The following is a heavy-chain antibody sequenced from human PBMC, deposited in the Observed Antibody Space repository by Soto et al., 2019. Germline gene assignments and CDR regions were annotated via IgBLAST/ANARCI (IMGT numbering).Heavy chain of an antibody. CDR1: GGTFSSYT. CDR2: IIPILGIA. V-gene: IGHV1-69*02. CDR3: ARKTHYDILTGSPYYFDY. Sequence: ASVKVSCKASGGTFSSYTISWVRQAPGQGLEWMGRIIPILGIANYAQKFQGRVTITADKSTSTAYMELSSLRSEDTAVYYCARKTHYDILTGSPYYFDYWGQGTLVTVSS. D-gene: IGHD3-9*01. J-gene: IGHJ4*02.